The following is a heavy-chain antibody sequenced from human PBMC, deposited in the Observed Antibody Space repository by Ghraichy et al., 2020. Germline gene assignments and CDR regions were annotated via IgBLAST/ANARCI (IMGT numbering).Heavy chain of an antibody. CDR3: ATSVVPAAIGPNYYYYYGMDV. Sequence: ASVKVSCKASGYTFTSYGISWVRQAPGQGLEWMGWISAYNGNTNYAQKLQGRVTMTTDTSTSTAYMELRSLRSDDTAVYYCATSVVPAAIGPNYYYYYGMDVWGQGTTVTVSS. J-gene: IGHJ6*02. CDR1: GYTFTSYG. V-gene: IGHV1-18*04. CDR2: ISAYNGNT. D-gene: IGHD2-2*02.